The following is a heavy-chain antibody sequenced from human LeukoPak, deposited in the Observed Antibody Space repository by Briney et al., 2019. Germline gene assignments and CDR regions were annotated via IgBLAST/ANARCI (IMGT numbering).Heavy chain of an antibody. D-gene: IGHD2-21*02. CDR1: GYTFTGYY. CDR3: ARAPAYCGGDCYFY. CDR2: INPNSGGT. J-gene: IGHJ4*02. V-gene: IGHV1-2*02. Sequence: ASVKVSCKASGYTFTGYYMHWVRQAPGQGLEWMGWINPNSGGTNYAQKFQGRVTMTRDTSISTAYLELSRLRSDDTAVYYCARAPAYCGGDCYFYWGQGTLVTVSS.